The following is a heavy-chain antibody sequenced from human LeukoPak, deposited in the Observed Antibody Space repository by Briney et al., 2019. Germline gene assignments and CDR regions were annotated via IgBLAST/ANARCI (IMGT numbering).Heavy chain of an antibody. V-gene: IGHV3-30*02. D-gene: IGHD6-13*01. CDR1: GFTFSSYG. Sequence: GGSLRLSCAASGFTFSSYGMHWVRQAPGKGLEWVAFIRYDGSNKYYADSVKGRFTISRDNSKNTLYLQMNSLRAEDTAVYYCAKGDSSSYNWFDPWGQGTLVTVSS. J-gene: IGHJ5*02. CDR2: IRYDGSNK. CDR3: AKGDSSSYNWFDP.